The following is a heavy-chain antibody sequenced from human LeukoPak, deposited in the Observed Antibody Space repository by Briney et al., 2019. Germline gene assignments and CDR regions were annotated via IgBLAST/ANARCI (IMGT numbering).Heavy chain of an antibody. D-gene: IGHD6-13*01. Sequence: SETLSLTCAVYGGSFSGYYWSWIRQPPGKGLEWIGEINHSGSTNYNPSLKSRVTISVDTSKNQFSLKLSSVTAADTAVYYCARWLPNTWYSSSWYGGLDPWGQGTLVTVSS. V-gene: IGHV4-34*01. CDR3: ARWLPNTWYSSSWYGGLDP. J-gene: IGHJ5*02. CDR1: GGSFSGYY. CDR2: INHSGST.